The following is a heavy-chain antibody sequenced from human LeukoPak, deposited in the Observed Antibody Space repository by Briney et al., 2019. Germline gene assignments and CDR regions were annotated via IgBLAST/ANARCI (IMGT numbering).Heavy chain of an antibody. J-gene: IGHJ4*02. CDR1: GGSISSGSYY. Sequence: NPSETLSLTCTVSGGSISSGSYYWSWIRQPAGKGLEWIGRIYTSGSTNYNPSLKSRVTISVDTSKNQFSLKLSSVTAADTAVYYCARAPLGSSGWYGGYYFDYWGQGTLVTVSS. CDR2: IYTSGST. V-gene: IGHV4-61*02. D-gene: IGHD6-19*01. CDR3: ARAPLGSSGWYGGYYFDY.